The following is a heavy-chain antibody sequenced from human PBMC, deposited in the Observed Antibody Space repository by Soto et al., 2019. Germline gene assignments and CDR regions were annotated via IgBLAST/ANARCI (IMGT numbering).Heavy chain of an antibody. D-gene: IGHD3-3*01. J-gene: IGHJ3*02. CDR1: GFTFSSYG. V-gene: IGHV3-30*18. CDR3: AKDRGLRFGEWFDAFGI. CDR2: ISYDGSNK. Sequence: QVQLVESGGGVVQPGRSLRLSCAASGFTFSSYGMHWVRQAPGKGLEWVAVISYDGSNKYYADSVKGRFTISRDNSKNPLYLQMNSRTDEDTAVYSCAKDRGLRFGEWFDAFGIGGQGTMVTVSS.